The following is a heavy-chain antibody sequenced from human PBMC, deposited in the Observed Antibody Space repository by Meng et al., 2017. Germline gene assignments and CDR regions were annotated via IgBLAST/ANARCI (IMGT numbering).Heavy chain of an antibody. D-gene: IGHD6-19*01. J-gene: IGHJ4*02. CDR1: GGSISSSTYY. CDR2: ISDSGNT. V-gene: IGHV4-39*01. Sequence: QLQLQESGPGRVKPSETLALTCIVSGGSISSSTYYWGWIRQPPGKGLEWIGSISDSGNTYYSPSLRSRVTISVDTSKNQFSLKLTSVAAADMAVYYCATSISGWYYFNFWGQGTLVTVSS. CDR3: ATSISGWYYFNF.